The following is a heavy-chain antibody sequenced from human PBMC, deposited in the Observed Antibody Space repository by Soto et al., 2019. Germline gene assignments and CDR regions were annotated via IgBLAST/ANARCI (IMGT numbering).Heavy chain of an antibody. CDR3: ARDRGHCSGTSCYWFDP. J-gene: IGHJ5*01. CDR1: GGPISSGDYY. V-gene: IGHV4-31*03. Sequence: PSETLSLTCTVSGGPISSGDYYWSWIRQQPGKGLEWIGFIYYGGSTDYNPSLKSRVTMSIDTSKNQFSMKLSSVTAADTAVYYCARDRGHCSGTSCYWFDPWGQGTLVTVSS. CDR2: IYYGGST. D-gene: IGHD2-15*01.